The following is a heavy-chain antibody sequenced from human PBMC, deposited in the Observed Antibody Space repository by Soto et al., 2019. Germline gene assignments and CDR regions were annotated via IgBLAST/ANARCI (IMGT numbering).Heavy chain of an antibody. D-gene: IGHD6-19*01. Sequence: QITLKESGPALVKPTQTLTLTCTFSGFSLSTSGVGVGWIRQPPGKALEWLALIYWDDDKRYRPSLKRRLTITKDTSKNQVVLTMTNMDPVDTATYYCAHRPDSGWRFDYWGQGTLVTVSS. J-gene: IGHJ4*02. CDR1: GFSLSTSGVG. V-gene: IGHV2-5*02. CDR3: AHRPDSGWRFDY. CDR2: IYWDDDK.